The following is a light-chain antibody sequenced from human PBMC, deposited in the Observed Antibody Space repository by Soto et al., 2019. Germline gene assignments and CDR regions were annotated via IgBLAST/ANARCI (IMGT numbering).Light chain of an antibody. CDR2: YYS. CDR3: QVWDSSSDHVV. V-gene: IGLV3-21*04. J-gene: IGLJ2*01. CDR1: NIGSKS. Sequence: SSELTQPPSASVAPGKTARITCGGNNIGSKSVHWYQQKPGQAPVLVIYYYSDRPSGIPERFSGSNSGNTATLTISRVEAGDEADYYCQVWDSSSDHVVFGGGTKLTVL.